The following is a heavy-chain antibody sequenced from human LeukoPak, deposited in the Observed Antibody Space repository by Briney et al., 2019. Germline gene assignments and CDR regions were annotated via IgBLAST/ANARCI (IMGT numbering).Heavy chain of an antibody. D-gene: IGHD4-23*01. J-gene: IGHJ4*02. CDR2: IKQYGSDK. CDR1: GFTFSVYW. Sequence: GVPLRLSCAASGFTFSVYWMIWLRQAPGKGLEWVANIKQYGSDKYYVDSVKGRFTISRDNAKNSLYLQMNSLRAEDTAVYYCARKTVVGSYFDYWGQGTPVTVSS. CDR3: ARKTVVGSYFDY. V-gene: IGHV3-7*03.